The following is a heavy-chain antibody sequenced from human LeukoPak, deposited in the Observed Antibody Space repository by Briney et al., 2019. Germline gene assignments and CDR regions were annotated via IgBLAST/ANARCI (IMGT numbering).Heavy chain of an antibody. CDR2: INHSGST. CDR3: ARGGTNNYYYYYGMDV. Sequence: SETLSLTCAVYGVTFSGYYWSWIRQPPGKGLEWIGEINHSGSTNYNPSLKSRVTISVDTSKNQFSLKLSSVTAADTAVYYCARGGTNNYYYYYGMDVWGQGTTVTVSS. D-gene: IGHD2-8*01. V-gene: IGHV4-34*01. J-gene: IGHJ6*02. CDR1: GVTFSGYY.